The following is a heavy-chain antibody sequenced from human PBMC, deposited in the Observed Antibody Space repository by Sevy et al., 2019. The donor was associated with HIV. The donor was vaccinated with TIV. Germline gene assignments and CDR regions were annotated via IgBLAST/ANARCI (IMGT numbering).Heavy chain of an antibody. D-gene: IGHD2-8*01. Sequence: GGSLRLSRAASGFTFDDYAMHWVRQAPGKGLEWVSGISWNSGSIDYADSVKGRFTISRDNAKNSLYLQMKSLRADDTALYYCARDRDDGYCTNGVCFNFDNWGQGTLVTVSS. CDR1: GFTFDDYA. CDR3: ARDRDDGYCTNGVCFNFDN. CDR2: ISWNSGSI. V-gene: IGHV3-9*01. J-gene: IGHJ4*01.